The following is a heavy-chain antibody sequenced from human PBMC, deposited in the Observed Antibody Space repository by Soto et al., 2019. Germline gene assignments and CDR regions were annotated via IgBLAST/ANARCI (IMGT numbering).Heavy chain of an antibody. CDR2: IIPIFGTA. V-gene: IGHV1-69*01. D-gene: IGHD2-2*01. CDR3: ARVARRSRGYCSSTGCPPYGMDV. Sequence: QVQLVQSGAEVKKPGSSVKVSCKASGGTFSSYAISCVRQAPGQGLEGMGGIIPIFGTANYAQKLQGRVTFPADEATRTAYMELRSLRAEGTAAYYCARVARRSRGYCSSTGCPPYGMDVWGQGTTVTVSS. CDR1: GGTFSSYA. J-gene: IGHJ6*02.